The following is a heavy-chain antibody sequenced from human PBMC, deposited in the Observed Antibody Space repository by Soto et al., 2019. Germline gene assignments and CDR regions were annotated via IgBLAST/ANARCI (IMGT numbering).Heavy chain of an antibody. V-gene: IGHV3-33*01. CDR2: IWYDGSNK. D-gene: IGHD3-10*01. CDR1: GFTFSSYG. Sequence: GGSLRLSCAASGFTFSSYGMHWVRQAPGKGLEWVAVIWYDGSNKYYAGSVKGRFTISRDNSKNTLYLQVNSLRAEDTAVYYCARIGGLSFTDCWGHGILVTVSS. J-gene: IGHJ4*01. CDR3: ARIGGLSFTDC.